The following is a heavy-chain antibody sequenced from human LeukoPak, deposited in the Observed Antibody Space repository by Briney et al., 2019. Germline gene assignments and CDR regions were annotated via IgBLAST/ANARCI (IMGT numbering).Heavy chain of an antibody. CDR2: ISANGYNT. V-gene: IGHV3-23*01. Sequence: GGSLRLSCPASGFTFSNYALSWVGQAPGKGLEGVSGISANGYNTSRAAPEKARFTISRDNSRNTLYVKMNSLRAEDTAVYYCAKHGVYSGSYCMDVWGQGNTVIVSS. CDR1: GFTFSNYA. CDR3: AKHGVYSGSYCMDV. D-gene: IGHD1-26*01. J-gene: IGHJ6*02.